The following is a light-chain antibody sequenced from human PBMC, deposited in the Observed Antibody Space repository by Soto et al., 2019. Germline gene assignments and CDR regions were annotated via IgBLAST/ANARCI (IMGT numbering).Light chain of an antibody. CDR3: QQYGSSSSWT. V-gene: IGKV3-20*01. J-gene: IGKJ1*01. CDR2: GVS. CDR1: QSVSSDY. Sequence: EIVLTQSPATLSLSPGESATLSCRAGQSVSSDYLAWYQQKPGQAPRLLIYGVSTRATGIPDRFSGSGSGTDFTLTINRLEPEDFAVYYCQQYGSSSSWTFGQGTKVDIK.